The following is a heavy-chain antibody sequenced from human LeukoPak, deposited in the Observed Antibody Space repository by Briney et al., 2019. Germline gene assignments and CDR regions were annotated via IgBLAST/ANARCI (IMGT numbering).Heavy chain of an antibody. J-gene: IGHJ6*03. Sequence: GGSPRLSCAASGFTFSDYNMRWLRQAPGKGLEWVSSISRSGSTKYYADSVKGRFTISRDNAKNSLFLQMNSLRAEDTAVYYCARGLRYCSGGNCYSGGLGYMDVWGKGTTVTISS. D-gene: IGHD2-15*01. CDR2: ISRSGSTK. CDR1: GFTFSDYN. V-gene: IGHV3-11*01. CDR3: ARGLRYCSGGNCYSGGLGYMDV.